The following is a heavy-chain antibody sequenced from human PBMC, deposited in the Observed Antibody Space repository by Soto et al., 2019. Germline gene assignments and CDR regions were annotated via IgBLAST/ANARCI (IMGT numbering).Heavy chain of an antibody. CDR1: GGTFNNFA. J-gene: IGHJ6*02. Sequence: QVQLVQSGAEVKKPGSSVKVSCQASGGTFNNFAFTWVRQAPGQGLEWLGGIMPVFHTTNTAQTFQGRISITADEFMSTVYMEMSSLRFDDTAVYYCATATISPVSAAYHHYGMDVWGQGTTVTVSS. CDR2: IMPVFHTT. V-gene: IGHV1-69*01. CDR3: ATATISPVSAAYHHYGMDV. D-gene: IGHD3-16*01.